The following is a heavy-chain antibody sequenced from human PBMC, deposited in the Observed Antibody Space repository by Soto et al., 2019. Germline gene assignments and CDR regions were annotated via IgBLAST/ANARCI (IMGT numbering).Heavy chain of an antibody. CDR2: INAGNGNT. V-gene: IGHV1-3*01. J-gene: IGHJ6*02. Sequence: ASVKGSCKASGYTFTSYAMHWVRQAPGQMLEWMGWINAGNGNTKYSQKFQGRVTITRDTSASTAYMELSSLRSEDTAVYYCARSTTIFGVVIMRPYYYGMDVWGQGTTVTVSS. D-gene: IGHD3-3*01. CDR1: GYTFTSYA. CDR3: ARSTTIFGVVIMRPYYYGMDV.